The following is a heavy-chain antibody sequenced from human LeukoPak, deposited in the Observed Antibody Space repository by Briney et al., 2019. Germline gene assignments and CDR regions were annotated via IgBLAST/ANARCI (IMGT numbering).Heavy chain of an antibody. CDR3: ARDSGSHRGYYYYYMDV. J-gene: IGHJ6*03. CDR1: GFTFSSYN. CDR2: ISSSSSTI. D-gene: IGHD1-26*01. Sequence: GGSLRLSCAASGFTFSSYNMNWVRQAPGKGLEWVSYISSSSSTIYYADSVKGRFTISRDNAKNSLYLQMNSLRAEDTAVYYCARDSGSHRGYYYYYMDVWGKGTTVTVSS. V-gene: IGHV3-48*01.